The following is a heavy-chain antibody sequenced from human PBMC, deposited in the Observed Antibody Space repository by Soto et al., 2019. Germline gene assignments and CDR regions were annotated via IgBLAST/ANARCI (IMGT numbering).Heavy chain of an antibody. D-gene: IGHD3-10*01. CDR3: ARHSVRGVIIWKRAFDI. CDR1: GYSFTSYW. J-gene: IGHJ3*02. Sequence: EVQLVQSGAEVKKPGESLRISCKGSGYSFTSYWISWVRQMPGKGLEWMGRIDPSDSYTNYSPSFQGHVTISADKSISTAYLQWSSLKASDTAMYYCARHSVRGVIIWKRAFDIRGQGTMVTVSS. CDR2: IDPSDSYT. V-gene: IGHV5-10-1*03.